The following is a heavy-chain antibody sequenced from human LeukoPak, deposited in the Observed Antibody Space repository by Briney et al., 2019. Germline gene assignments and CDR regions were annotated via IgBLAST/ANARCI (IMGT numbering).Heavy chain of an antibody. V-gene: IGHV1-8*01. CDR2: MNPNTGNA. CDR1: GNTFSNYD. D-gene: IGHD2-21*02. Sequence: GASVKVSCKTSGNTFSNYDINWLRQATGQGLEWMGWMNPNTGNADSAQKFQGRVTMTRNISISTAYMELSSLRFEYTAVYYCARCTGGDCGGAFDIWGQGTMVTVSS. J-gene: IGHJ3*02. CDR3: ARCTGGDCGGAFDI.